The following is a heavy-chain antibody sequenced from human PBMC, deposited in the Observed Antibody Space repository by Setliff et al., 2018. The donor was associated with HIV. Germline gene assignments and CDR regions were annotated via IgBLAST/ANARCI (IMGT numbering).Heavy chain of an antibody. CDR1: GFTFTNSA. CDR2: IVVGSGNT. Sequence: SVKVSCKASGFTFTNSAVQWVRQARGQRLEWIGWIVVGSGNTNYAQRFQERVTITRDMSTSRAYMELSGLTTEDTAVYYCAADPQTGTTSYDAFDIWGQGTVVTVSS. CDR3: AADPQTGTTSYDAFDI. D-gene: IGHD1-7*01. J-gene: IGHJ3*02. V-gene: IGHV1-58*01.